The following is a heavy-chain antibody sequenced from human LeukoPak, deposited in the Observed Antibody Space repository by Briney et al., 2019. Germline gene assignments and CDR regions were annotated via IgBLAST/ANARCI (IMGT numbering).Heavy chain of an antibody. CDR2: ISSSGSTI. CDR1: GFTFSSYE. D-gene: IGHD6-13*01. CDR3: ARERQRESSSWYGIPLYYYYYYYMDV. V-gene: IGHV3-48*03. Sequence: GGSLRLSCAASGFTFSSYEMNWVRQAPGKGLEWVSYISSSGSTIYYADSVKGRFTISRDNAKNSLYLQMNSLRAEDTAVYYCARERQRESSSWYGIPLYYYYYYYMDVWGKGTTVTVSS. J-gene: IGHJ6*03.